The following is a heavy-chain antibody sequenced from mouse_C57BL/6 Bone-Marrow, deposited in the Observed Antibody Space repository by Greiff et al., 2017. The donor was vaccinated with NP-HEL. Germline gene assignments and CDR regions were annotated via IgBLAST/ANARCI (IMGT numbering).Heavy chain of an antibody. CDR1: GYTFTSYW. CDR3: ARGGLYYDYDGFAY. Sequence: QVQLQQSGAELVKPGASVKMSCKASGYTFTSYWITWVKQRPGQGLEWIGDIYPGSGSTNYNEKFKSKATLTVDTSSSTAYMQLSSLTSEDSAVYYCARGGLYYDYDGFAYWGQGTLVTVSA. CDR2: IYPGSGST. J-gene: IGHJ3*01. D-gene: IGHD2-4*01. V-gene: IGHV1-55*01.